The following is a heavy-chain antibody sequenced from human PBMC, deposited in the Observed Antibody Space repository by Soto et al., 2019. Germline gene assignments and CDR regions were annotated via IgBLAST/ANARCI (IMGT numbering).Heavy chain of an antibody. V-gene: IGHV4-59*01. CDR2: IYYSGST. Sequence: QVQLQESGPGLVEPSENLSLTCTVSGGSISSYYWSWLRQPPGKGLEWIGYIYYSGSTNYNPSLKSRVTISVDTSKNQFSLKLSSVTAADTAVYFCARRGNSYNYVDYWGQGTLVTVSS. D-gene: IGHD5-18*01. CDR1: GGSISSYY. J-gene: IGHJ4*02. CDR3: ARRGNSYNYVDY.